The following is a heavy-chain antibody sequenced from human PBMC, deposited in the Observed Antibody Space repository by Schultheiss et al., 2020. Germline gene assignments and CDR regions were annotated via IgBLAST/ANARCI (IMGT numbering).Heavy chain of an antibody. J-gene: IGHJ4*02. V-gene: IGHV3-66*03. CDR3: ARGGGDSSNFPFDY. CDR1: GFTVSSNY. D-gene: IGHD3-16*01. Sequence: GGSLRLSCAASGFTVSSNYMSWVRQAPGKGLEWVSVIYSCGSTYYADSVKGRFTISRDNSKNTLYLQMNSLRAEDTAVYYCARGGGDSSNFPFDYWGQGILVTVSS. CDR2: IYSCGST.